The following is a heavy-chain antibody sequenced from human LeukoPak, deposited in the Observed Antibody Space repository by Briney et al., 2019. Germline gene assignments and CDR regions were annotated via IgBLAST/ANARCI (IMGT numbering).Heavy chain of an antibody. J-gene: IGHJ4*02. V-gene: IGHV6-1*01. D-gene: IGHD5-24*01. Sequence: SQTLSLTCAISGDSVSSNRAPWTWIRQSPSRGLEWLGRTYYRSKWYNDYAVSLKSRISINPDTSKNQFSLQLNSVTPEDTAVYYCSRSDGGSDFDYWGQGTLVTVSS. CDR3: SRSDGGSDFDY. CDR1: GDSVSSNRAP. CDR2: TYYRSKWYN.